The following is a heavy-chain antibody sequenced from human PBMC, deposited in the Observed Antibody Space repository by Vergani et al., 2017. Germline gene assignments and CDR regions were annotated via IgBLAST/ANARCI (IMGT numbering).Heavy chain of an antibody. V-gene: IGHV3-30*18. CDR1: GFTFSSYG. CDR3: AKSYYFWSGAHYYYYGMDV. D-gene: IGHD3-3*01. J-gene: IGHJ6*02. CDR2: ISYDGSNK. Sequence: QVQLVESGGGVVQPGRSLRLSCAASGFTFSSYGMHWVRQAPGKGLEWVAVISYDGSNKYYADSVKGRFTISRDNSKNTLYLQMNSLRAEDTAVYYCAKSYYFWSGAHYYYYGMDVWGQGTTVTVSS.